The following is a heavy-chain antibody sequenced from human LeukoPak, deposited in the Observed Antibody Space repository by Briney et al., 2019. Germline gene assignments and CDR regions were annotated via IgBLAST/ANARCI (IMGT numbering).Heavy chain of an antibody. V-gene: IGHV4-31*03. CDR2: IYYSGST. J-gene: IGHJ6*02. Sequence: SETLSLTCTVSGGSISSGGYYWSWIRQHPGKGLEWIGYIYYSGSTYYNPSLKSRVTMSVDTSKNQFSLKLSSVTAADTAVYYCARELGSWNYLSHYYYYGMDVWGQGTTVTVSS. CDR1: GGSISSGGYY. CDR3: ARELGSWNYLSHYYYYGMDV. D-gene: IGHD1-7*01.